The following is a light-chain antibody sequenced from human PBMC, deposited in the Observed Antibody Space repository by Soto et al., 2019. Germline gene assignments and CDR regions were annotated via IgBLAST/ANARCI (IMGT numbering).Light chain of an antibody. CDR1: QSVRSGY. CDR2: AVS. CDR3: QNYGNSPWT. J-gene: IGKJ1*01. V-gene: IGKV3-20*01. Sequence: EIVLTQSPGTLSLSPGERATLSCRASQSVRSGYFAWYQQKPGQAPRLLIFAVSSRATGIPDRFSGSGSGTEFTLTISSLQSEDFAVYYCQNYGNSPWTFGQGTKVDI.